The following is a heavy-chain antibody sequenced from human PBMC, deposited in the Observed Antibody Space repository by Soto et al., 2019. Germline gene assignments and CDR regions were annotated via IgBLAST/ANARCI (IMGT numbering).Heavy chain of an antibody. CDR3: AREGVAVAGTDYYYYGMDA. Sequence: ASVKVSCKASGYTFTSYGISWVRQAPGQGLEWMGWISAYNGNTNYAQKLQGRVTMTTDTSTSTAYMELRSLRSDDTAVYYCAREGVAVAGTDYYYYGMDAWGQGTTVTVSS. CDR1: GYTFTSYG. CDR2: ISAYNGNT. D-gene: IGHD6-19*01. J-gene: IGHJ6*02. V-gene: IGHV1-18*01.